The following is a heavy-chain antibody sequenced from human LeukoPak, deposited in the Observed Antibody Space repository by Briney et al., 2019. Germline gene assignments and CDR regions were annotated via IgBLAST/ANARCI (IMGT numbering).Heavy chain of an antibody. CDR1: GFTFSSYW. CDR2: IKQDGSGT. J-gene: IGHJ6*02. Sequence: GGSLRLSCAASGFTFSSYWMTWVRQAPGKGLEWVANIKQDGSGTYYVDSVKGRFTISGDNAKNSLYLQMNSLRAEDTAVYYCARDRNDPWNSRSWHYGMDVWGQGTTVTVSS. V-gene: IGHV3-7*01. D-gene: IGHD6-13*01. CDR3: ARDRNDPWNSRSWHYGMDV.